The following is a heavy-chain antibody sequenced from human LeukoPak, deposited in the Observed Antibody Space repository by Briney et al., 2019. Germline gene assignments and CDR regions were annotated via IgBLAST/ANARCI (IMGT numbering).Heavy chain of an antibody. J-gene: IGHJ4*02. Sequence: GGSLRLSCAASGFTFSSYWMSWVRQAPGKGLEWVTNIKQDGSERYYVDSVKGRFTIYRDNAKNSLYLQMSSLRAEDTAVYYCASARYGDYEGFANLNFWGQGTLVTVSS. CDR3: ASARYGDYEGFANLNF. CDR1: GFTFSSYW. D-gene: IGHD4-17*01. V-gene: IGHV3-7*01. CDR2: IKQDGSER.